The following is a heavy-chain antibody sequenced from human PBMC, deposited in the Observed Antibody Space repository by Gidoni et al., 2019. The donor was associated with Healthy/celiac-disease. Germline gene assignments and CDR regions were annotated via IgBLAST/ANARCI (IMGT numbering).Heavy chain of an antibody. CDR1: GFTFDDYA. J-gene: IGHJ4*02. CDR2: ISWNSNNI. V-gene: IGHV3-9*03. CDR3: AKDRGYFGSGTYPYYFDY. Sequence: EVQLVESGGGLVQPGRSLRLSCAASGFTFDDYAMHWVRQAPGKGLGWVSGISWNSNNIGYADSVKGRFTISRDNAKNSLYLQMNSLRAEDMAFYYCAKDRGYFGSGTYPYYFDYWGQGTLVTVSS. D-gene: IGHD3-10*01.